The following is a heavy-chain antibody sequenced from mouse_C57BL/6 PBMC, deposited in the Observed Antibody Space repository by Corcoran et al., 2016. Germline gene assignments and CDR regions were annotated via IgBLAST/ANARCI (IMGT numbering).Heavy chain of an antibody. V-gene: IGHV9-3*01. D-gene: IGHD3-2*02. CDR2: INTYSGVP. Sequence: QIQLVQSGPELKKPGETVKISCKASGYTFTTYGMSWVKQAPGKGLKWMGWINTYSGVPTYADDFKGRFAFSLETSASTAYLQINNLKNEDTATYFCARGSSSGSLAYWGQGTLVTVSA. CDR1: GYTFTTYG. J-gene: IGHJ3*01. CDR3: ARGSSSGSLAY.